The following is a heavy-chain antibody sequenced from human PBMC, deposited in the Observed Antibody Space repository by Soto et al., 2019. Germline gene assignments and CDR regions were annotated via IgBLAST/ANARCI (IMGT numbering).Heavy chain of an antibody. Sequence: QVQLQESGPGLVKPSGTLSLTCAVSGGSINSNWWSWVRQSPGKGLEWIGEIYQSGSTHYNPSLTNRVTISMDKSLNQFSLNLNSVTAAATATYYCARHIGVRGTRGFDYWGQGTLVTVSS. V-gene: IGHV4-4*02. CDR1: GGSINSNW. CDR3: ARHIGVRGTRGFDY. D-gene: IGHD6-19*01. CDR2: IYQSGST. J-gene: IGHJ4*02.